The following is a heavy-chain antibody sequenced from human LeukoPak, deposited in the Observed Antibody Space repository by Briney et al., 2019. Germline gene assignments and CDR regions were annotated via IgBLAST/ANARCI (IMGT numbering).Heavy chain of an antibody. Sequence: ASVKVSCKASGYTFTGYYMHWVRQAPGQGLEWMGWIDPTSRGTNYTQKFQGRVTMTRDTSISTAYMELSRLRSDDRAVYYCARDVGSGWFILDYWGQGTQVTVSS. CDR1: GYTFTGYY. V-gene: IGHV1-2*02. CDR3: ARDVGSGWFILDY. CDR2: IDPTSRGT. D-gene: IGHD6-19*01. J-gene: IGHJ4*02.